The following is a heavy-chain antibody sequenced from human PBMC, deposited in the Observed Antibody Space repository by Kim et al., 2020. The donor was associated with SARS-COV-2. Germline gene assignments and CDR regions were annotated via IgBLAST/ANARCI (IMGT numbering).Heavy chain of an antibody. CDR1: GFTFSRHW. J-gene: IGHJ4*02. CDR3: VREGTWSLDS. CDR2: MKSDGSIT. D-gene: IGHD2-15*01. Sequence: GGSLRLSCVASGFTFSRHWMHWVRQVPGKGLVWVSRMKSDGSITDYAESVKGRFTISRDNAKNTLYLQMNSLRVDDTAIYYCVREGTWSLDSWGQGTLVTVPS. V-gene: IGHV3-74*01.